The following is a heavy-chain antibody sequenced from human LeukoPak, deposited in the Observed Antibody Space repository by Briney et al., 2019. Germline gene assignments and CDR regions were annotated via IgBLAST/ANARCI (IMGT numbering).Heavy chain of an antibody. V-gene: IGHV1-2*02. D-gene: IGHD3-22*01. Sequence: ASVKVSCKASGYTFTGYYMHWVRQAPGQGLEWMRWIDPNSGGTNYAQKFQGRVTMTRDTSISTAYMELSRLRSDDTAVYYCARGGLRYYYDSSGYYVDYWGQGTLVTVSS. CDR3: ARGGLRYYYDSSGYYVDY. J-gene: IGHJ4*02. CDR1: GYTFTGYY. CDR2: IDPNSGGT.